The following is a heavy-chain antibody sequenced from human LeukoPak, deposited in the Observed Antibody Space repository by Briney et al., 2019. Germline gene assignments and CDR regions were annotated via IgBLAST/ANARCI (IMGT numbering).Heavy chain of an antibody. CDR2: ISSSSSYI. V-gene: IGHV3-21*01. CDR1: GFTFSSYS. J-gene: IGHJ6*03. CDR3: ASSQLELKDYYYYYYMDV. D-gene: IGHD1-1*01. Sequence: GGSLRLSSAASGFTFSSYSMNWVRQAPGKGLEWVSSISSSSSYIYYAVSVKGRFTISRDNAKNSLYLQMNSLRAEDTAVYYCASSQLELKDYYYYYYMDVWGKGTTVTVSS.